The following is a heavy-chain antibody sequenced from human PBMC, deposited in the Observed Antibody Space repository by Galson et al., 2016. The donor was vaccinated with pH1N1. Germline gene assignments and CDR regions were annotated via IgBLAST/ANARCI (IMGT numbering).Heavy chain of an antibody. V-gene: IGHV1-18*01. CDR2: ISTYTGNA. J-gene: IGHJ4*03. CDR3: AGRRILECSGGSGYVDS. Sequence: SVKVSCKASGYTFTTYGIDWVRQAPGQGLEWMGWISTYTGNAKYAQKFQGRLTLTTDPFTNIAYMDLGSLTSDDTATYFCAGRRILECSGGSGYVDSWGERTLVSVSS. CDR1: GYTFTTYG. D-gene: IGHD2-15*01.